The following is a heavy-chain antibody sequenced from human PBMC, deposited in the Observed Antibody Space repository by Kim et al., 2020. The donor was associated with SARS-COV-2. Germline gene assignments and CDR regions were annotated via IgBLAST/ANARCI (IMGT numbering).Heavy chain of an antibody. CDR1: GGSFSGYY. D-gene: IGHD3-10*01. V-gene: IGHV4-34*01. CDR3: ARGPYYYGSGYNWFDP. CDR2: INHSGST. J-gene: IGHJ5*02. Sequence: SETLSLTCAVYGGSFSGYYWSWIRQPPGEGLEWIGEINHSGSTNYNPSLKSRVTISVDTSKNQFSLKLSSVTAADTAVYYCARGPYYYGSGYNWFDPWG.